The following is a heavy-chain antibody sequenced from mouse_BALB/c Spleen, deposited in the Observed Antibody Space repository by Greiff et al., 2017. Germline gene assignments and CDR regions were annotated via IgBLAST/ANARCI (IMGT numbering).Heavy chain of an antibody. V-gene: IGHV5-12-1*01. CDR3: ARHWGDY. CDR2: ISSGGGST. Sequence: DVQLVESGGGLVKPGGSLKLSCAASGFAFSSYDMSWVRQTPEKRLEWVAYISSGGGSTYYPDTVKGRFTISRDNAKNTLYLQMSSLKSEDTAMYYCARHWGDYWGQGTSVTVSS. J-gene: IGHJ4*01. CDR1: GFAFSSYD.